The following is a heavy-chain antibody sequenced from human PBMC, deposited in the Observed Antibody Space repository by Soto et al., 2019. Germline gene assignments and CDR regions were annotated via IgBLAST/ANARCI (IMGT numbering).Heavy chain of an antibody. CDR1: GFTFSSYS. V-gene: IGHV3-48*02. CDR3: AIEAIAVLNWFDP. D-gene: IGHD6-19*01. J-gene: IGHJ5*02. Sequence: EVPLVESGGGLVQPGGSLRLSCAASGFTFSSYSMNWVRQAPGKGLEWVSYISSSSSTIYYADYVKGRFTISRDNAKNSLYLQMNILRDEDTAVYYCAIEAIAVLNWFDPWGQGTLVTVSS. CDR2: ISSSSSTI.